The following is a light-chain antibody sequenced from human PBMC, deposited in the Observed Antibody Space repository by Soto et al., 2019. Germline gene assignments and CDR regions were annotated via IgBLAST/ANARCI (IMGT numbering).Light chain of an antibody. J-gene: IGLJ1*01. CDR3: SSYTSSSTQV. V-gene: IGLV2-14*01. Sequence: QSVLTQPASVSGSPGQSITISCTGTSSDVGGYNYVSWYQQHPGKAPKLMIYEVSNRPSGVSNRFSGSKSGNTASLTISGLQDEDEADYYCSSYTSSSTQVFGTGTQLTVL. CDR1: SSDVGGYNY. CDR2: EVS.